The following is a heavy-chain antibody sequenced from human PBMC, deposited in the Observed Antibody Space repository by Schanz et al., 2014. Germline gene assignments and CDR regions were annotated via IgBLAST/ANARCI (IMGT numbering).Heavy chain of an antibody. CDR3: ARDRGHGDLPGDI. V-gene: IGHV4-61*08. D-gene: IGHD4-17*01. CDR2: INQSGTT. Sequence: QVQLQESGPGLVKPSQTLSLTCTVSGGSVSSGGDYWSWIRQPPGKGLEWIGEINQSGTTNYNPSLKSRVTMSVDTSKNQISLKLRSVTAADTAVYYCARDRGHGDLPGDIWGQGTTVTVSS. J-gene: IGHJ6*02. CDR1: GGSVSSGGDY.